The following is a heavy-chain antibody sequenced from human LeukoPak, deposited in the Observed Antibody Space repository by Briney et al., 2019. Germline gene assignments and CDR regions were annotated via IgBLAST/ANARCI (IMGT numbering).Heavy chain of an antibody. CDR2: ISSSSSYI. Sequence: GGSLRLSCAASGFTFSSYSTNWVRQAPGKGLEWVSSISSSSSYIYYADSVKGRFTISRDNAKNSLYLQMNSLRAEDTAVYYCARVWVDSSSPDYFDYWGQGTLVTVSS. J-gene: IGHJ4*02. V-gene: IGHV3-21*01. D-gene: IGHD6-13*01. CDR1: GFTFSSYS. CDR3: ARVWVDSSSPDYFDY.